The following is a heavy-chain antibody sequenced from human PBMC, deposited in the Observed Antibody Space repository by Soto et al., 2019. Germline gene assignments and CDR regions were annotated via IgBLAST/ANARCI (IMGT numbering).Heavy chain of an antibody. D-gene: IGHD6-13*01. CDR3: VFKGSSWSPRIEDYMDV. V-gene: IGHV3-23*01. J-gene: IGHJ6*03. CDR2: ISGSGGST. Sequence: GGSLRLSCAASGFTFSSYAMSWVRQAPGKGLEWVSAISGSGGSTYYADSVKGRFTISRDNSKNTLYLQMNSLGAEDTAVYYGVFKGSSWSPRIEDYMDVWGKGTTVTVSS. CDR1: GFTFSSYA.